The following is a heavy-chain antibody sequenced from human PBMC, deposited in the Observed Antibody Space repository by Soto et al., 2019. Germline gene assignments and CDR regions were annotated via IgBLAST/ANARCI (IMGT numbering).Heavy chain of an antibody. Sequence: QVQLVQSGAEVKKPGSSVKVSCKASGGTFSSYAISWVRQAPGQGLEWMGGIIPIFGTANYAQKFQGRVTITADESTSTGYMERSSLRSEDTAVYYCAREGGATWAGYYGMDVWGQGTTVTVSS. V-gene: IGHV1-69*01. CDR1: GGTFSSYA. D-gene: IGHD1-26*01. J-gene: IGHJ6*02. CDR3: AREGGATWAGYYGMDV. CDR2: IIPIFGTA.